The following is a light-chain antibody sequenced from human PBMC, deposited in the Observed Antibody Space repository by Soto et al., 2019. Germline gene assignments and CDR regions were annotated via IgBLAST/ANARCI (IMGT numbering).Light chain of an antibody. V-gene: IGKV3-15*01. CDR2: GAS. J-gene: IGKJ5*01. CDR1: QSVSSN. Sequence: ESVFTQSPSTLSLSPAERASLSCRASQSVSSNLAWYQQKNGQAPRILIYGASTRATGIPARFSGSGSGTDFTLSISSLQPEDFLTYYCQQTYSNPITFGQGTRLEIK. CDR3: QQTYSNPIT.